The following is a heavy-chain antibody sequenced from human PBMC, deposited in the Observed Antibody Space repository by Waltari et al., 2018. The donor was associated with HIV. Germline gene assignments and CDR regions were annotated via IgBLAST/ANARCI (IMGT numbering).Heavy chain of an antibody. CDR1: GYTFTDYY. CDR3: AGSHSSGWYVWFDP. J-gene: IGHJ5*02. CDR2: INPKRGGT. Sequence: QVQLVQSGAEVKKPGASVKVSCKASGYTFTDYYLHWVRQAPGQGLEWMGWINPKRGGTKYAQKVQGRVTMTTDTSISTAYMEVRMLISDDTAVYFCAGSHSSGWYVWFDPWGQGTLVTVS. V-gene: IGHV1-2*02. D-gene: IGHD6-19*01.